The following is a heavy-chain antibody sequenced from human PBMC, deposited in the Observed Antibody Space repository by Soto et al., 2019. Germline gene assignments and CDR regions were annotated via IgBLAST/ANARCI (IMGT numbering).Heavy chain of an antibody. V-gene: IGHV4-61*01. CDR1: GGFVSSGNYY. J-gene: IGHJ2*01. CDR3: ARLPRARNADPLRPLGYFDL. Sequence: QVQLRESGPGLVKPSETLSLTCTVSGGFVSSGNYYWSWIRQPPGKELEWIGYVYYSGSTNYNPSLKRRVTISLDTSKNPYDLTRNAGTAADTAVYYCARLPRARNADPLRPLGYFDLWGRGTLVTVSS. D-gene: IGHD1-26*01. CDR2: VYYSGST.